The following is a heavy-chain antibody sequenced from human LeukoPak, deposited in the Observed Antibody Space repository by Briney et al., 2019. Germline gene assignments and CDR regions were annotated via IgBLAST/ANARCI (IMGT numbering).Heavy chain of an antibody. CDR3: ARSDSSGWYEGGYFDY. D-gene: IGHD6-19*01. CDR1: GDSISSSTYY. J-gene: IGHJ4*02. Sequence: SETLSLTCTVSGDSISSSTYYWGWIRQPPGKGLEWIGSFYYSGSTYYNPSLKSRVTISLDTSKNQFSLKLSSVTAADTAVYYCARSDSSGWYEGGYFDYWGQGTLVTVSS. V-gene: IGHV4-39*07. CDR2: FYYSGST.